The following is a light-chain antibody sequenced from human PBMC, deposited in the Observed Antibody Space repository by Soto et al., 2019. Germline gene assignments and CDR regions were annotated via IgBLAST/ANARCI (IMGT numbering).Light chain of an antibody. V-gene: IGLV2-14*01. J-gene: IGLJ1*01. CDR1: SSDVGGYNY. Sequence: QSVLTQPASVSGSPGQSIAISCTGTSSDVGGYNYVCWYQQHPGKAPKLMIYDVNIRPSGVSDRFSGSKSGNTASLTISGLQAQDEADYYCSSYTSSNTLVFVTGTKVTVL. CDR3: SSYTSSNTLV. CDR2: DVN.